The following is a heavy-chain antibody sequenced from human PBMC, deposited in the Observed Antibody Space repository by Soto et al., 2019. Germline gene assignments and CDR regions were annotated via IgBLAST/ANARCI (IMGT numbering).Heavy chain of an antibody. Sequence: GGSLRLSCAASGFTFSNAWMNWVRQAPGKGLEWVGRIKSKTDGGTTDYAAPVKGRFTISRDDSKNTLYLQMNSLKTEDTAVYYCTTDKPHYDFWSGYPSAGMDVWGQGTTVTVS. D-gene: IGHD3-3*01. CDR3: TTDKPHYDFWSGYPSAGMDV. V-gene: IGHV3-15*07. J-gene: IGHJ6*02. CDR1: GFTFSNAW. CDR2: IKSKTDGGTT.